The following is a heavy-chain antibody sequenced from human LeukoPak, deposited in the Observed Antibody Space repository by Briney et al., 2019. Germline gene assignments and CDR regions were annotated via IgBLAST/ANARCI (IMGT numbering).Heavy chain of an antibody. CDR1: GFTFSSYA. V-gene: IGHV3-23*01. Sequence: GGSLRLSCAASGFTFSSYAMSWVRQAPGKGLEWVSAIGGSGGSTYYADSVKGRFTISRDNSKNTLYLQMNSLRAEDTAVYYCAKVTTFYSSSWDYFDYWGQGTLVTVSS. CDR3: AKVTTFYSSSWDYFDY. CDR2: IGGSGGST. J-gene: IGHJ4*02. D-gene: IGHD6-13*01.